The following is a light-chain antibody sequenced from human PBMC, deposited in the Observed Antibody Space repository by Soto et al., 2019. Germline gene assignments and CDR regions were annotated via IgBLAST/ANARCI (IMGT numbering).Light chain of an antibody. CDR2: GSS. Sequence: EVVLTQSPGTLSLSPGERATLSCRASQSVNNNYVAWYQQKPGQAPRLLIFGSSDRATGIPDRFSGSGSGTDFSLTISRLEQADSAVYYCQQYDSSSPYTFGQGTMLEIK. CDR1: QSVNNNY. J-gene: IGKJ2*01. CDR3: QQYDSSSPYT. V-gene: IGKV3-20*01.